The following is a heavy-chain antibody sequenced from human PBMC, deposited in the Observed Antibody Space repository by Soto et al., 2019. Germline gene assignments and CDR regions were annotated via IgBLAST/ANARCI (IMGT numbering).Heavy chain of an antibody. Sequence: QVQLVESGGGVVQPGRSLRLSCAASGFTFSSYAMHWVRQAPGKGLEWVAVISYDGSNKYYADSVKGRFTISRDNSKNTLYLQMNSLRAEDTAVYYCARHYYDILTGYYYDAFDIWAKGQWSPSLQ. CDR3: ARHYYDILTGYYYDAFDI. D-gene: IGHD3-9*01. CDR2: ISYDGSNK. V-gene: IGHV3-30-3*01. J-gene: IGHJ3*02. CDR1: GFTFSSYA.